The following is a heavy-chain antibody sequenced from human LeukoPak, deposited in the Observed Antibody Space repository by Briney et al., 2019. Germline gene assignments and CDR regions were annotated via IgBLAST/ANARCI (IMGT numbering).Heavy chain of an antibody. J-gene: IGHJ4*02. CDR1: GYIVTTFY. D-gene: IGHD2-21*02. Sequence: ASVKVSCKASGYIVTTFYMHWVRQAPGERPEWMGLINPSGGRTSCAQKFEGRVTMTRDTSTSTVYMELSRLRSEDTAVYYCARARLIPNVVTILEYWGQGTLVTVSS. CDR2: INPSGGRT. CDR3: ARARLIPNVVTILEY. V-gene: IGHV1-46*01.